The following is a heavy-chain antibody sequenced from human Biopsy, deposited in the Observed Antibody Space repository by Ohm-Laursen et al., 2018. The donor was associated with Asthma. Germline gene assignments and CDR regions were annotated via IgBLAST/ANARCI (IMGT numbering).Heavy chain of an antibody. D-gene: IGHD5-24*01. CDR2: ISYDGSNK. J-gene: IGHJ4*02. CDR3: ARDMNRDGWYFDY. V-gene: IGHV3-30-3*01. CDR1: GFTFSTYA. Sequence: SLRLSCSASGFTFSTYAIHWVRQAPGKGLEWVAVISYDGSNKYYADSVKGRFTISRDNSKNTLYLQMNSLRGDDTAVYYCARDMNRDGWYFDYWGQGTLVTVSS.